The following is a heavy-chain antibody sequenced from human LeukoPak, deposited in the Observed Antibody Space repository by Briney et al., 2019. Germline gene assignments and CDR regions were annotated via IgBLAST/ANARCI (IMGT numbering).Heavy chain of an antibody. D-gene: IGHD4-17*01. Sequence: GASVKVSCKASGYTFTSYYMHWVRQAPGQGLEWMGIINPSGGSTSYAQKFQGRVTMTRDTSTSTVYMELSSLRSDDTAVYYCARDIFWDYGDYVFDYWGQGTLVTVSS. CDR3: ARDIFWDYGDYVFDY. CDR2: INPSGGST. V-gene: IGHV1-46*01. CDR1: GYTFTSYY. J-gene: IGHJ4*02.